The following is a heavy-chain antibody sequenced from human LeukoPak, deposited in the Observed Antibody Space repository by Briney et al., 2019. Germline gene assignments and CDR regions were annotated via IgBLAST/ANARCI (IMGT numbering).Heavy chain of an antibody. V-gene: IGHV3-30*01. CDR3: ARSKVGRNTTQKNAFDI. CDR1: GFTFSNYA. J-gene: IGHJ3*02. D-gene: IGHD1-26*01. CDR2: ISFDSTKE. Sequence: GGSLRLSCAASGFTFSNYAMHWARQAPGKGLEWVAVISFDSTKEYYANSVKGRFIVARDNPKATLHLQMHSLRPDDTTIYYCARSKVGRNTTQKNAFDIWGRGTLVTVSS.